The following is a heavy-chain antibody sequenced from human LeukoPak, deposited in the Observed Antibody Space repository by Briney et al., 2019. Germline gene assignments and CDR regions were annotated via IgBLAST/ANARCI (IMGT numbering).Heavy chain of an antibody. CDR2: ISKSGDHT. CDR3: AKQLGYCSDGSCYFPY. V-gene: IGHV3-23*01. J-gene: IGHJ4*02. CDR1: GLTFNNYA. D-gene: IGHD2-15*01. Sequence: TGGSLRLSCAVSGLTFNNYAMSWVRQAPGKGLEWVSAISKSGDHTYYAASAKGRFTIYRDNSKNTQYLQMNSLRAEDTAVYYCAKQLGYCSDGSCYFPYWGQGTLVTVSS.